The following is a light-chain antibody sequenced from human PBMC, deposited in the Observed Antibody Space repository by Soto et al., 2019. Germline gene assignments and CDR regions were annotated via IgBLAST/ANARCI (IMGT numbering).Light chain of an antibody. CDR3: LQALQTPRT. Sequence: DIVMTQSPLSLPVTPGEPSSISCRSSQSLLHSNGYNYLDWYLQKPGQSPQLLIYLGSNRASGVPDRFSGSGSGTDFTLKISRVEAEDVGDYYCLQALQTPRTFGQGTKLEIQ. J-gene: IGKJ2*01. CDR2: LGS. CDR1: QSLLHSNGYNY. V-gene: IGKV2-28*01.